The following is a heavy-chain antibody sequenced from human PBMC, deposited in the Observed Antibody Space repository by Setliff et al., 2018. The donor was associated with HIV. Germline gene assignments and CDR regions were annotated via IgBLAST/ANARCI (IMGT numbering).Heavy chain of an antibody. J-gene: IGHJ4*02. CDR2: VSHSGSS. Sequence: SETLSLTCNVSGGSIKNDYRSDYWSWIRQPPGRGLEWIGSVSHSGSSDYSPSLESRASISIDISKNQFSLNLTSVTATDTAFYYCVRLLGKDWGRGKMVTVSS. CDR3: VRLLGKD. V-gene: IGHV4-61*01. CDR1: GGSIKNDYRSDY. D-gene: IGHD7-27*01.